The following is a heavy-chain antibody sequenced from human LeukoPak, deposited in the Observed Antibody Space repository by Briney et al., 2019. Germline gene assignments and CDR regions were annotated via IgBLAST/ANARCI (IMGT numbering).Heavy chain of an antibody. D-gene: IGHD1-26*01. CDR1: GGSISSSSYY. CDR2: IYYSGST. V-gene: IGHV4-39*07. Sequence: SETLSLTCTVSGGSISSSSYYWGWIRQPPGKGLEWIGSIYYSGSTYYNPSLKSRVTISVDTSKNQFSLKLSSVTAADTAVYYCARDGRWGWELLGLELNFDYWGQGTLVTVSS. J-gene: IGHJ4*02. CDR3: ARDGRWGWELLGLELNFDY.